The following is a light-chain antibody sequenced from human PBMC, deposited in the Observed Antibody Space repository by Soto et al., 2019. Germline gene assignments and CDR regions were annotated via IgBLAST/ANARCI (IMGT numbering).Light chain of an antibody. V-gene: IGLV1-47*01. Sequence: QSVLTQPPSASGTPGQRVTISCYGSSPNIGGNDVYWYQQLPGTAPKLLIYGSNQRPSGVPDRFSDSKSGTSVSLAISGLRSEDEADYYCAAWDDSLRGPVFGGGTKLTVL. J-gene: IGLJ2*01. CDR2: GSN. CDR3: AAWDDSLRGPV. CDR1: SPNIGGND.